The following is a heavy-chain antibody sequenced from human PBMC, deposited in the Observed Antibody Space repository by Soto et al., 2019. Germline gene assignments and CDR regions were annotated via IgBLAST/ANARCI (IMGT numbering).Heavy chain of an antibody. D-gene: IGHD2-2*01. CDR2: ISYDGSNK. Sequence: GGSLRLSCAASGFTFSSYGMHWVRQAPGKGLEWVAVISYDGSNKYYADSVKGRFTISRDNSKNTLYLQMNSLRAEDTAVYYCAKDEKEDIVVVPAAPVYGMDVWGQGTTVTVSS. CDR3: AKDEKEDIVVVPAAPVYGMDV. CDR1: GFTFSSYG. V-gene: IGHV3-30*18. J-gene: IGHJ6*02.